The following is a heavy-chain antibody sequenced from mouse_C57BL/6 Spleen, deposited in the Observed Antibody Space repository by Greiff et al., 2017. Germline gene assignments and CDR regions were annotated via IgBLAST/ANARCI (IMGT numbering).Heavy chain of an antibody. D-gene: IGHD1-1*01. J-gene: IGHJ1*03. CDR2: IYPGGGYT. CDR3: ARREYYGSSPYWYFDV. V-gene: IGHV1-63*01. CDR1: GYTFTNYW. Sequence: VMLVESGAELVRPGTSVTMSCKASGYTFTNYWIGWAKQRPGHGLEWIGDIYPGGGYTNYNEKFKGKATLTADKSSSTAYMQFSSLTSEDSAIYYGARREYYGSSPYWYFDVWGTGTTVTVAS.